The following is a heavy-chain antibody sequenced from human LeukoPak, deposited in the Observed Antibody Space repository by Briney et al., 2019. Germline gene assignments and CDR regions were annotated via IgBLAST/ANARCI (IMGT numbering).Heavy chain of an antibody. CDR1: GFTFSTYS. Sequence: PGGSLRLSCAASGFTFSTYSMTWVRHAPGKGLEWVSSISGRSDYIYYADSVKGRFTISRDNAKNSLYLQMNSLRAEDTAVYYCARGLSSSWRTFDYWGQGTLVTVSS. D-gene: IGHD6-13*01. CDR2: ISGRSDYI. J-gene: IGHJ4*02. CDR3: ARGLSSSWRTFDY. V-gene: IGHV3-21*06.